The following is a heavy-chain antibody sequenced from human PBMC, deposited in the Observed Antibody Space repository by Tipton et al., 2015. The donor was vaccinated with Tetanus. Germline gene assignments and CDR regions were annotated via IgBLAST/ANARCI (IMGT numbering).Heavy chain of an antibody. J-gene: IGHJ5*02. CDR3: ARDHRLSASYAGWFDP. V-gene: IGHV4-4*07. D-gene: IGHD1-26*01. Sequence: TLSLTCTVSGGSISSYYWSWIRQPAGKGLEWIGRIYTSESTNYNPSLKGRVTISVDTSTTQFSLRLNSVTAADTAIYYCARDHRLSASYAGWFDPWGQGTLVTVSS. CDR2: IYTSEST. CDR1: GGSISSYY.